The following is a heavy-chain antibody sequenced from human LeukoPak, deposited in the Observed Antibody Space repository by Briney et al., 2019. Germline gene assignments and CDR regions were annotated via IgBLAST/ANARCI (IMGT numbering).Heavy chain of an antibody. D-gene: IGHD2-21*02. J-gene: IGHJ3*02. CDR1: GGSISSSSYY. CDR2: IYYSGST. CDR3: ARHGIVVVTPDDASDI. V-gene: IGHV4-39*01. Sequence: SETLSLTCTVSGGSISSSSYYWGWIRQPPGKGLEWIGSIYYSGSTYYNPSLKSRVTISVDTSKNQFSLKLSSVTAADTAVYYCARHGIVVVTPDDASDIWGQGTMVAVSS.